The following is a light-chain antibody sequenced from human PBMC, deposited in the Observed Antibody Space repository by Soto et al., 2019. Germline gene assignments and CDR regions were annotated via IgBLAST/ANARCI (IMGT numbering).Light chain of an antibody. Sequence: DIQMTQSPACLSASVGDIVTITCQASQDISNYLNXXQXKPGKAPKLLIYDASNLETVVPSMLGGSGDGTDFNFTISSLQPEDIATYYCQQYESLPITIGQGTRLEI. J-gene: IGKJ5*01. CDR3: QQYESLPIT. CDR2: DAS. V-gene: IGKV1-33*01. CDR1: QDISNY.